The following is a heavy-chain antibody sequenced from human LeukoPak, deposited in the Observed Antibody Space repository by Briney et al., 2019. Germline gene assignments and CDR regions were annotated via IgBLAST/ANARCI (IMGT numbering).Heavy chain of an antibody. D-gene: IGHD6-19*01. CDR3: ARGPRGYSSGGRRTPIDY. V-gene: IGHV4-4*07. CDR1: GGSISSYY. Sequence: SETLSLTCTVSGGSISSYYWSWIRQPAGKGLEWIGRIYTSGSTNYNPSLKSRVTMSVDTSKNQFSLKLSSVTAADTAVYYCARGPRGYSSGGRRTPIDYWGQGTLVTVSS. CDR2: IYTSGST. J-gene: IGHJ4*02.